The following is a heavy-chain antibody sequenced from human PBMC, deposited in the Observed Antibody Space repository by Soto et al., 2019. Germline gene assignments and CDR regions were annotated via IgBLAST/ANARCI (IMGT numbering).Heavy chain of an antibody. CDR3: AIGKVVVAATTYNWFDP. J-gene: IGHJ5*02. V-gene: IGHV4-30-4*01. Sequence: PSETLSLTCTVSGGSISSGDYYWSWIRQPPGKGLEWIGYIYYSGSTYYNPSLKSRVTISADTSKNQFSLKLSSVTAADTAVYYCAIGKVVVAATTYNWFDPWGQGTLVTVSS. CDR1: GGSISSGDYY. D-gene: IGHD2-15*01. CDR2: IYYSGST.